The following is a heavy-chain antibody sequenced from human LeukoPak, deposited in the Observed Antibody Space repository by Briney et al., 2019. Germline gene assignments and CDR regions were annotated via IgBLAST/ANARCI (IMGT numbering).Heavy chain of an antibody. CDR3: ARDGGYCSSTSCYGGGVNAFDI. CDR1: GFTFSSYA. Sequence: GRSLRLSCAASGFTFSSYAMHWVRQAPGKGLEWVAVISYDGSNKYYADSVKGRFTISRDNSKNTLYLQMNSLRAEDTAVYYCARDGGYCSSTSCYGGGVNAFDIWGQGTMVTVSS. CDR2: ISYDGSNK. V-gene: IGHV3-30-3*01. D-gene: IGHD2-2*01. J-gene: IGHJ3*02.